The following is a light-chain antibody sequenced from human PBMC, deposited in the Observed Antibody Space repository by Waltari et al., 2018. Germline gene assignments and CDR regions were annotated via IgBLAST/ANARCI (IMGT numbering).Light chain of an antibody. CDR1: SSNVGGYNY. CDR2: DVN. Sequence: QSALTQPASVSGSPGQSITIPCTGTSSNVGGYNYFSWYQQYPVKAPQLMIYDVNNRPSGVSNRFSGSKSGNTASLTISGLQAEDEADYYCSSYTSSSTQVFGGGTKLTVL. V-gene: IGLV2-14*03. J-gene: IGLJ3*02. CDR3: SSYTSSSTQV.